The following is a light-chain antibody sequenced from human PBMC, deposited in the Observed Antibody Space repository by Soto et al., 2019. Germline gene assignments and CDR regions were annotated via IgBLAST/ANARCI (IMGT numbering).Light chain of an antibody. CDR2: DDS. V-gene: IGLV3-21*02. CDR1: NMGSKS. J-gene: IGLJ2*01. Sequence: SYELTQPTSVSVAPGQTARITCGGNNMGSKSVHWYQQKPGQAPVLVVYDDSDRPSGIPERFSGSKSGTSASLAITGLQVEDEADYYCQSYDSSLRNVIFGGGTKLTVL. CDR3: QSYDSSLRNVI.